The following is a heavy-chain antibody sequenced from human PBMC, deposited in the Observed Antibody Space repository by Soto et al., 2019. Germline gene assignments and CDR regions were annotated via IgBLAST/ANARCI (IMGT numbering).Heavy chain of an antibody. Sequence: GGSLRLSCSASGFTFSSYAMHWVRQAPGKGLEYVSAISSNGGRTYYADSVKGRFTISRENSKNKLYLQMSSLRAEDTAVYYCVKVREGVAALSGAFDIWGQGTMVTVSS. CDR3: VKVREGVAALSGAFDI. V-gene: IGHV3-64D*09. D-gene: IGHD6-6*01. J-gene: IGHJ3*02. CDR2: ISSNGGRT. CDR1: GFTFSSYA.